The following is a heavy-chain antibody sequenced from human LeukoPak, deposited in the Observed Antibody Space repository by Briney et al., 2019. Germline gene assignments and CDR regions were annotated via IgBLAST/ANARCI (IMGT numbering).Heavy chain of an antibody. D-gene: IGHD1-1*01. CDR1: GGSISGYY. CDR3: ARGRSERSFDY. Sequence: PSETLSLTCTVSGGSISGYYWSWIRQPPGKGLEWIGNIYYSGSTNYNPSLKSRVTISVDTSKNQFSLKLSSVTAADTTIYYCARGRSERSFDYWGQGTLVTVSS. J-gene: IGHJ4*02. CDR2: IYYSGST. V-gene: IGHV4-59*01.